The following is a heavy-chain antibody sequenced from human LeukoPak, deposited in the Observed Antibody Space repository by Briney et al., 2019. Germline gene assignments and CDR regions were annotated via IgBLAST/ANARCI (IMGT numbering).Heavy chain of an antibody. V-gene: IGHV3-30*04. Sequence: GGSLRPSCAASGFTFSSYAMDWVRQAPGKGLEWVAVISLDGSNKYYADAVKGRFIITRDNSKNTLYLQINSLRAEDTAVYYCARKTCSRTSCYSHFDYWGQGTLVTVSS. J-gene: IGHJ4*02. CDR3: ARKTCSRTSCYSHFDY. CDR2: ISLDGSNK. CDR1: GFTFSSYA. D-gene: IGHD2-2*01.